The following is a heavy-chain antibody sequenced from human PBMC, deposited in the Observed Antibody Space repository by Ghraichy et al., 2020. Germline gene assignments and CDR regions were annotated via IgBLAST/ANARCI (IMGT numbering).Heavy chain of an antibody. V-gene: IGHV3-23*01. Sequence: GGSLRLSCAASGFSLSTDAMSWVRQAPGEGLEWVSAISGSGATYYADSVKGRFTISRDTSKNTLSLQMNSLGVDDTAVYYCAKGRGSSGWSSWGQGTLVSVSS. CDR1: GFSLSTDA. J-gene: IGHJ4*02. CDR3: AKGRGSSGWSS. CDR2: ISGSGAT. D-gene: IGHD6-19*01.